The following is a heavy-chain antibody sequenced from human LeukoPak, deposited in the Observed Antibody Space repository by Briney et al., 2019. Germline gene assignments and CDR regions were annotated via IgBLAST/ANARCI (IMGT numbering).Heavy chain of an antibody. D-gene: IGHD3-10*01. V-gene: IGHV4-34*01. Sequence: SETLSLTCAVYGGSFSGYYWSWIRQPPGKGLEWIGSIYHSGSTNYNPSLKSRVTISVDTSKNQFSLKLSSVTAADTAVYYCARGVHYYYDSENFYYYMDVWGKGTTVTISS. CDR3: ARGVHYYYDSENFYYYMDV. CDR1: GGSFSGYY. J-gene: IGHJ6*03. CDR2: IYHSGST.